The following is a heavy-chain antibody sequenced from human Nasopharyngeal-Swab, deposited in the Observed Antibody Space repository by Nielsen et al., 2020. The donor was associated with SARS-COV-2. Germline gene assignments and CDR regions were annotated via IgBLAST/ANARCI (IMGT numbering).Heavy chain of an antibody. CDR3: ARGRGYYGAGGYYYYMDV. Sequence: WVRQAPGQRLEWIGWINAGNGNTKYSQKFQGRVTITRDTSASTAYMELSSLRSEDTAVYYCARGRGYYGAGGYYYYMDVWGKGTTVTVSS. V-gene: IGHV1-3*01. J-gene: IGHJ6*03. D-gene: IGHD3-10*01. CDR2: INAGNGNT.